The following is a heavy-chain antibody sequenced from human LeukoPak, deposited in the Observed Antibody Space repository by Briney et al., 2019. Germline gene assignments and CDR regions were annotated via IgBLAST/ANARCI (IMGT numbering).Heavy chain of an antibody. CDR3: ARVAYDSSGSKVDY. V-gene: IGHV1-8*03. CDR2: MNPNSGNT. J-gene: IGHJ4*02. CDR1: GYTFTSHD. D-gene: IGHD3-22*01. Sequence: ASVKVSCKASGYTFTSHDINWVRQATGQGLEWMGWMNPNSGNTGYAQKFQGRVTITRNTSISTAYMELSSLRSEDTAVYYCARVAYDSSGSKVDYWGQGTLVTVSS.